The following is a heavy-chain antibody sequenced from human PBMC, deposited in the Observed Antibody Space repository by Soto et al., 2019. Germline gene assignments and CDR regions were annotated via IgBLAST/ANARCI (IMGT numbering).Heavy chain of an antibody. CDR2: IIHSGST. V-gene: IGHV4-34*01. D-gene: IGHD2-2*01. CDR3: ARGGSRDAVPAARYNWFDP. CDR1: CGSFSGFY. Sequence: SETLSLPCAVYCGSFSGFYWGWVRQPPGKGLEWFGEIIHSGSTNYNPSLKSRVTISVDTSKNQFSLKLSSVTAADTAVYYCARGGSRDAVPAARYNWFDPWGQGTLVTSPQ. J-gene: IGHJ5*02.